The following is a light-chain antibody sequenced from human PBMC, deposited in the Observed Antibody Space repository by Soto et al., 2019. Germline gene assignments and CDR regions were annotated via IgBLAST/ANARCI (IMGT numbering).Light chain of an antibody. J-gene: IGKJ1*01. CDR1: ESMSNC. Sequence: DIQMTQSPSTLSASVGDRVTITCRASESMSNCLAWYQQKPGKAPKLLISGASSLQSGVPSRFSGSASGTEFTLTISSRQPDDIATYYCQQCHRYLTFGQGTKVDI. CDR3: QQCHRYLT. V-gene: IGKV1-5*01. CDR2: GAS.